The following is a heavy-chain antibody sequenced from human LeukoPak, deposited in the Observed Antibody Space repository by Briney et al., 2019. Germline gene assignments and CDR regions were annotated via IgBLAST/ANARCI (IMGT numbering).Heavy chain of an antibody. CDR2: IYDSGST. CDR3: ARGRQQLVTYYYYYYTDV. CDR1: GGSISSSSYY. Sequence: PSETLSLTCTVSGGSISSSSYYWGWIRQPPRKGLEWIGRIYDSGSTYYNTSRKSEATISVDTPKNQCSLKLSSVTAADTAVYYCARGRQQLVTYYYYYYTDVWGKGTTVTVSS. V-gene: IGHV4-39*07. D-gene: IGHD6-13*01. J-gene: IGHJ6*03.